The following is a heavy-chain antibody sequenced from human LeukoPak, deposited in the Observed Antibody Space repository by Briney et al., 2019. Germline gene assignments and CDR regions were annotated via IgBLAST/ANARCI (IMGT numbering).Heavy chain of an antibody. CDR1: GFTFRSYS. CDR2: ISSISSTI. D-gene: IGHD3-22*01. Sequence: GGSLRLSCAASGFTFRSYSMNWVRQAPGKGLEGVSYISSISSTIYYADSVKGRFTISRDNAKNSLYLQMNSLRAEDTAVYYCARIPDSIRGQYYFDYWGQGTLVTVSS. CDR3: ARIPDSIRGQYYFDY. J-gene: IGHJ4*02. V-gene: IGHV3-48*01.